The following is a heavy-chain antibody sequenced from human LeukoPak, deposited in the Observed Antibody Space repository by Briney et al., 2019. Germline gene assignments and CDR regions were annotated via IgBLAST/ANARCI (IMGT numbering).Heavy chain of an antibody. CDR3: ATDGYCSSTSCSSNAFDI. D-gene: IGHD2-2*03. CDR2: IIPIFGTA. J-gene: IGHJ3*02. CDR1: GGTFSSYA. Sequence: SVKVSCKASGGTFSSYAISWVRQAPGQGLEWMGGIIPIFGTANYAQKFQGRVTITADESTSTAYMELSSLRSEDTAVYYCATDGYCSSTSCSSNAFDIWGQGTMVTVSS. V-gene: IGHV1-69*13.